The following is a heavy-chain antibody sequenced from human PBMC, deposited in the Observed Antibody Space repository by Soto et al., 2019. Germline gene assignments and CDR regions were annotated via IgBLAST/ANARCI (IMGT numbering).Heavy chain of an antibody. CDR1: GDSVNSYY. Sequence: SETLSLTRTVTGDSVNSYYWSWLRQHPGKGLECMGYVYYSGSTNYNPSLKSRVTISVYTSKHQISLRLKSVTAADTAVYYCARAETSGIHYFDYWGQGSLVTVSS. V-gene: IGHV4-59*02. CDR2: VYYSGST. CDR3: ARAETSGIHYFDY. D-gene: IGHD6-13*01. J-gene: IGHJ4*02.